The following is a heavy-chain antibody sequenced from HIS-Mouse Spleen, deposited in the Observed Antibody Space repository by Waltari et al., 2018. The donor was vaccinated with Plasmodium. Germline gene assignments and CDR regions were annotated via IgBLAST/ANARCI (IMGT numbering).Heavy chain of an antibody. CDR1: GFTFGSFA. Sequence: QVQLVESGGGVVQPGRSLRLSCSASGFTFGSFAMHWVRQAPGKGLEWVAVISYDGSNKYYADSVKGRFTISRDNSKNTLYLQMNSLRAEDTAVYYCARAHTGYSSSWYYYGMDVWGQGTTVTVSS. J-gene: IGHJ6*02. CDR2: ISYDGSNK. D-gene: IGHD6-13*01. CDR3: ARAHTGYSSSWYYYGMDV. V-gene: IGHV3-30*04.